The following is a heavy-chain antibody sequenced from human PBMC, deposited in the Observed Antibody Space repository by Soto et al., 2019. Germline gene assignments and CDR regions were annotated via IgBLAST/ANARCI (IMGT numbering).Heavy chain of an antibody. Sequence: ESGPTLVNPTQTLTLTCTFSGFSLSTSGMCVSWIRQPPGKALEWLALIDWDDDKYYSTSLKTRLTISKDTSKNQVVLTMTNMDPVDTATYYCARTITYYYDSSGYYTTYFDYWGQGTLVALSS. V-gene: IGHV2-70*01. D-gene: IGHD3-22*01. CDR3: ARTITYYYDSSGYYTTYFDY. J-gene: IGHJ4*02. CDR2: IDWDDDK. CDR1: GFSLSTSGMC.